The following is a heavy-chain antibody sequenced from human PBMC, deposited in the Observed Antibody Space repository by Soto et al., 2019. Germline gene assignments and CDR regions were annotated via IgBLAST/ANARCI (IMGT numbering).Heavy chain of an antibody. J-gene: IGHJ6*02. CDR2: ISYDGSNK. D-gene: IGHD3-3*01. Sequence: PXGSLILSCAASGVTLSSYGMHWVRQAPGKGLDWVAVISYDGSNKYYADSVKGRFTISRDNSKNTLYLQMNSLRAEDTAVYYCANIHYDFWSGYYSPVGPHYYYGMDVWGQGTMVTVSS. V-gene: IGHV3-30*18. CDR3: ANIHYDFWSGYYSPVGPHYYYGMDV. CDR1: GVTLSSYG.